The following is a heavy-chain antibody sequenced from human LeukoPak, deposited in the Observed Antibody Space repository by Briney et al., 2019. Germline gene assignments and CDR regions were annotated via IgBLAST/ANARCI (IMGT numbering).Heavy chain of an antibody. D-gene: IGHD3-3*01. V-gene: IGHV3-48*01. CDR1: GFTFSSFS. CDR3: ARDYDFWSGYYTGIFDY. Sequence: RGSLRLSCAASGFTFSSFSMNWVRQAPGKGLEWVSYISSSSSIIYYADSVKGRFTISRDSAKNSLYLQMNSLRAEDTAVYYCARDYDFWSGYYTGIFDYWGQGTLVTVSS. J-gene: IGHJ4*02. CDR2: ISSSSSII.